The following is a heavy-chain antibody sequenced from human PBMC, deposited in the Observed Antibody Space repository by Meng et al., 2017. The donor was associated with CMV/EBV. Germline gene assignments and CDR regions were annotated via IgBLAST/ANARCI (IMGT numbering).Heavy chain of an antibody. Sequence: GESLKISCAASGFTFSSYAMHWVRQAPGKGLEWVAVISYDGSNKYYADSVKGRFTISRDNSKNTLYLQMNSLRAEDTAVYYCAGAAYYDFWRGYYVGRHINYDMDDWGQGTTVTVSS. CDR2: ISYDGSNK. J-gene: IGHJ6*02. CDR3: AGAAYYDFWRGYYVGRHINYDMDD. D-gene: IGHD3-3*01. CDR1: GFTFSSYA. V-gene: IGHV3-30-3*01.